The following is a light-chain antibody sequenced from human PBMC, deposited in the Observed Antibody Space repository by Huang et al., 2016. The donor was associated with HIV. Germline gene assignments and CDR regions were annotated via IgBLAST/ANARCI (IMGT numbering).Light chain of an antibody. CDR1: AGVSNN. CDR3: QQYNNWPPWT. V-gene: IGKV3D-15*01. J-gene: IGKJ1*01. CDR2: GAS. Sequence: IVMTQSPATLSVSPGERATISCRASAGVSNNVAWYQQRPGQTPRLLIHGASTRHTGIPAKFSGRGSGTEFTLTITSLQPEDSAVYYCQQYNNWPPWTFGPGTQVEI.